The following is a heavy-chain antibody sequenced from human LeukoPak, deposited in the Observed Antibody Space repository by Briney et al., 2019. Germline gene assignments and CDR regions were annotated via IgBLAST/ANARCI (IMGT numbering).Heavy chain of an antibody. V-gene: IGHV4-31*03. J-gene: IGHJ4*02. CDR2: IYYSGST. CDR3: TRVEFGYYFDY. CDR1: GGSISSGGYY. D-gene: IGHD3-3*01. Sequence: PSQTLSLTCTVSGGSISSGGYYWSWIRQHPGKGLEWIGYIYYSGSTYYNPSLKSRVTISVDTSKNQFSLKLSSVTAADTAVYYCTRVEFGYYFDYWGQGTLVTVSS.